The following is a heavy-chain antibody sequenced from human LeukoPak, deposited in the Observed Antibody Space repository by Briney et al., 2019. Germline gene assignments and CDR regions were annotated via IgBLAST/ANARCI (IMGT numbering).Heavy chain of an antibody. V-gene: IGHV4-59*01. D-gene: IGHD3-9*01. CDR2: IYYSGST. CDR1: GGSISSYY. Sequence: SETLSLTCTVSGGSISSYYWSWIRQPPGKGLEWIGYIYYSGSTNYNPSLKSRVTISVDTSKNQFSLKLSSVTAADTAVYYCARDLRDILTGYYQPNAFDIWGQGTMVTVSS. CDR3: ARDLRDILTGYYQPNAFDI. J-gene: IGHJ3*02.